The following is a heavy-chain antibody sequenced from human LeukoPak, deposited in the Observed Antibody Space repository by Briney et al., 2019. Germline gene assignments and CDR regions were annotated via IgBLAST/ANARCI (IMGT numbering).Heavy chain of an antibody. CDR2: IYTSGST. V-gene: IGHV4-4*07. CDR1: GGSISTYY. Sequence: SETLSLTCTVSGGSISTYYWSWIRQPAGKGLEWIGRIYTSGSTNYNPSLKSRVTMSVDTSKNQFSLKLSSVTAADTAVYYCARVVSWGYYYYYMDVWGKGTTVTVSS. CDR3: ARVVSWGYYYYYMDV. D-gene: IGHD3-16*01. J-gene: IGHJ6*03.